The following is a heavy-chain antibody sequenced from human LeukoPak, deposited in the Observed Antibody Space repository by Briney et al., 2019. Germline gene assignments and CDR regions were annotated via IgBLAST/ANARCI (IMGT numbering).Heavy chain of an antibody. Sequence: SQTLSLTCAVSGGSISSGGYSWSWIRQPPGKGLERIGYIYYSGSTYYNPSLKSRVTISVDTSKNQFSLKLSSVTAADTAVYYCARSLPEYSSSSAAFDIWGQGTMVTVSS. CDR3: ARSLPEYSSSSAAFDI. J-gene: IGHJ3*02. V-gene: IGHV4-30-2*05. CDR2: IYYSGST. CDR1: GGSISSGGYS. D-gene: IGHD6-6*01.